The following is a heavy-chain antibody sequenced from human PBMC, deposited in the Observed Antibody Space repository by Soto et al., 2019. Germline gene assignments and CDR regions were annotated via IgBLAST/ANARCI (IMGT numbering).Heavy chain of an antibody. CDR2: ISSSSSYI. D-gene: IGHD5-12*01. J-gene: IGHJ4*02. CDR3: AGGSGYDYDFDN. V-gene: IGHV3-21*01. Sequence: EVQLVESGGGLVKPGGSLRLSCAASGFTFSSYSMNWVRQAPGKGLEWVSSISSSSSYIHYAESVKGRCTNSRDNAKNSLYRQMNSLRAEDAAVYYCAGGSGYDYDFDNWGQGTLVTVSS. CDR1: GFTFSSYS.